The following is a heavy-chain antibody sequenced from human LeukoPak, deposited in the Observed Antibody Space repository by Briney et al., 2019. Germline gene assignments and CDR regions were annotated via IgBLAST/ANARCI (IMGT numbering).Heavy chain of an antibody. CDR2: ISSSTSYI. CDR1: GFTFSSYS. Sequence: GGSLRLSCAASGFTFSSYSMNWIRQAPGKGLEWVSSISSSTSYIYYADSVKGRFTISKDNAENSLYLQMNSLRAEDTAVYYCARDKVGAIDYWGQGTLVTVSS. D-gene: IGHD1-26*01. V-gene: IGHV3-21*01. J-gene: IGHJ4*02. CDR3: ARDKVGAIDY.